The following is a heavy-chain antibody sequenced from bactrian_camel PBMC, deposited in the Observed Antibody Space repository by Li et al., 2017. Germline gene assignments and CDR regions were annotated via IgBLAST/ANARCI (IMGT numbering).Heavy chain of an antibody. CDR3: ATGGITWGDELTY. CDR2: IYKDGTYT. J-gene: IGHJ4*01. D-gene: IGHD3*01. Sequence: HVQLVESGGGLVQPGGSLRLSCAASGFTFSSYWMYWVRQAPGKGLEWVSSIYKDGTYTYYADSVKGRFIISRDNAKNTVYLQMNSLQSEDTARYYCATGGITWGDELTYWGQGTQVTVS. V-gene: IGHV3S6*01. CDR1: GFTFSSYW.